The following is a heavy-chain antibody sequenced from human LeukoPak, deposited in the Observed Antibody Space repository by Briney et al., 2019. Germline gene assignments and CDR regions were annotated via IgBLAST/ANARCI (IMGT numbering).Heavy chain of an antibody. Sequence: SETLSLTCTVSGGSISSYYWSWIRQPPGKGLEWIGYIYYSGSTNYNPSLKSRVTISVDTSKNQFSLKLSSVTAADTAVYYCARQIVGATWDYWGQGTLVTVSS. CDR2: IYYSGST. D-gene: IGHD1-26*01. V-gene: IGHV4-59*08. J-gene: IGHJ4*02. CDR3: ARQIVGATWDY. CDR1: GGSISSYY.